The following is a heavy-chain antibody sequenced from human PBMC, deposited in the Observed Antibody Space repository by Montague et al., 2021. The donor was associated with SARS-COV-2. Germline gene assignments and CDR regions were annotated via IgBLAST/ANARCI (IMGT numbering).Heavy chain of an antibody. V-gene: IGHV4-4*07. J-gene: IGHJ4*02. D-gene: IGHD2-15*01. CDR1: GGSISNYY. Sequence: SETLSLTCTVSGGSISNYYWSWIRQPAGKGLEWIGRIYSSGSTNYNPSLKSRISMSVDTSKNQFSLELSSVTAADTAIYYCARVYSHCRGGSCVLDYWGQGTMVTVSS. CDR3: ARVYSHCRGGSCVLDY. CDR2: IYSSGST.